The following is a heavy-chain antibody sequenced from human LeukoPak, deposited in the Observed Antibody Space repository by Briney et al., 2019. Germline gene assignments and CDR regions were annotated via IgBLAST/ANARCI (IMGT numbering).Heavy chain of an antibody. CDR2: TYYRSKWFN. D-gene: IGHD6-19*01. CDR1: GDSVSSNSAA. Sequence: SRTLSLTCAISGDSVSSNSAAWNWIRQSPSRGLEWLGRTYYRSKWFNDYAVSVKSRITISPDTSKNQFSLQLKSVTPEDTAVYYCARDRDGSGWYGTNYDYWGQGTLVTVSS. V-gene: IGHV6-1*01. J-gene: IGHJ4*02. CDR3: ARDRDGSGWYGTNYDY.